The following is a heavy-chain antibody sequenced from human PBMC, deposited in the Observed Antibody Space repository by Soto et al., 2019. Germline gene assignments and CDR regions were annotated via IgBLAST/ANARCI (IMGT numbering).Heavy chain of an antibody. Sequence: PWGSLRLCWGAAEFNCSSLAMIRVRQAPGKGLEWVSAISGSGGSTYYADSVKGRFTISRDNSKNTLYLQMNSLRAEDTAVYYCAKGITTDANFDYWGQGTLVTSPQ. CDR1: EFNCSSLA. J-gene: IGHJ4*02. V-gene: IGHV3-23*01. CDR2: ISGSGGST. CDR3: AKGITTDANFDY. D-gene: IGHD3-22*01.